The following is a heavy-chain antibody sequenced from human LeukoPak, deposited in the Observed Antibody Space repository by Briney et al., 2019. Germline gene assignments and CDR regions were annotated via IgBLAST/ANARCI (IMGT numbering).Heavy chain of an antibody. J-gene: IGHJ5*02. Sequence: SETLSLTCTVSGGSISSGSYYWSWIRQPAGKGLEWIGRIYTSGSTNYNPSLKSRVTISVDTSKNQFSLKLSSVTAADTAVYYCARAYLASPYNWFDPWGQGTLVTVSS. CDR2: IYTSGST. CDR3: ARAYLASPYNWFDP. CDR1: GGSISSGSYY. V-gene: IGHV4-61*02.